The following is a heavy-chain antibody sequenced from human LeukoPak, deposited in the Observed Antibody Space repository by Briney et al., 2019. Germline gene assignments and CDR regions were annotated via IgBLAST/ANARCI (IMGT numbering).Heavy chain of an antibody. Sequence: SETLSLTCTVSGGSISSSSYYWGWIRQPPGKGLEWIGSIYYSGSTYYNPSLKSRVTISVDTSKNQFSLKLSSVTAADTAVYYCARAGEFENWFDPWGQGTLVTVSS. J-gene: IGHJ5*02. CDR1: GGSISSSSYY. CDR3: ARAGEFENWFDP. CDR2: IYYSGST. V-gene: IGHV4-39*07. D-gene: IGHD3-10*01.